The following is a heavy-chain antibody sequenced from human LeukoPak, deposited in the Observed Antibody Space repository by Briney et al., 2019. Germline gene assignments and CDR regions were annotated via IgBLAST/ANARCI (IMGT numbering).Heavy chain of an antibody. CDR2: IYSGGRT. CDR3: AKAPRQWLVHGYYYMDV. V-gene: IGHV3-66*01. J-gene: IGHJ6*03. Sequence: PGGSLRLSCAASGFTVSSNYMSWVRQAPGKGLEWVSVIYSGGRTYYADSVKGRFTISRDISKNTLYLQMNSLRAEDTAVYYCAKAPRQWLVHGYYYMDVWGKGTTVTISS. D-gene: IGHD6-19*01. CDR1: GFTVSSNY.